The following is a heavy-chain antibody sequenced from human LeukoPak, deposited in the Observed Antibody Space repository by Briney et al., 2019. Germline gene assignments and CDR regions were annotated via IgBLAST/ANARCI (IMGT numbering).Heavy chain of an antibody. CDR3: ARHRSKWLQSSFDY. Sequence: SETLSLTCTVSGGSVSSSSYYWGWIRQPPGKGLEWIGSIYYSGSTYYNPSLKSRVTISVDTSKNQFSLKLNSVTAADTAVYYCARHRSKWLQSSFDYWGQGTLVTVSS. CDR2: IYYSGST. V-gene: IGHV4-39*01. J-gene: IGHJ4*02. CDR1: GGSVSSSSYY. D-gene: IGHD5-24*01.